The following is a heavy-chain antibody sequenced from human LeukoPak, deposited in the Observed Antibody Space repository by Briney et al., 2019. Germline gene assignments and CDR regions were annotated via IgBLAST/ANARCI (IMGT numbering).Heavy chain of an antibody. CDR1: GFTLSSYW. CDR2: ISTDGIST. D-gene: IGHD2-15*01. V-gene: IGHV3-74*01. CDR3: ARYCNGDTCDGALDL. Sequence: GGSLRLSCVASGFTLSSYWMHWVRQGPGKGLVWVSRISTDGISTSYADSVEGRFIISRDNAKNMVYLQMSSLTVEDTAVYYCARYCNGDTCDGALDLWGQGTLVTVSS. J-gene: IGHJ3*01.